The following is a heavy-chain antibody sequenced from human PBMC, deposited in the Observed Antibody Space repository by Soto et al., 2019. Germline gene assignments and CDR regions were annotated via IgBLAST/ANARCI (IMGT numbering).Heavy chain of an antibody. D-gene: IGHD6-19*01. J-gene: IGHJ4*02. CDR2: ISGYNGKT. V-gene: IGHV1-18*01. CDR3: ARDETYTSGWYFEV. Sequence: QVQLVQSGGEVKEPGASVKVSCKASGYMFNSYGMSWLRQAPGQGLEWMGWISGYNGKTNYAQDFQGRITMTTETSTTTVYMELRSLSSDDTSLYYCARDETYTSGWYFEVWGQGTLVTVPS. CDR1: GYMFNSYG.